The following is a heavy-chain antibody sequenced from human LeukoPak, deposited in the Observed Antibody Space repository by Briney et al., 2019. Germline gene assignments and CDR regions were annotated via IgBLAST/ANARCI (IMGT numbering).Heavy chain of an antibody. CDR1: GFTFSSYW. D-gene: IGHD5-12*01. CDR2: IKQDGSDK. Sequence: GGSLRLSCAASGFTFSSYWMSWVRQAPGRGLEWVANIKQDGSDKYCVDSVKGRFTISRDNAKNSLYPQMNSLRAEDTAVYYCARGTWMPGYWGQGTLVTVSS. J-gene: IGHJ4*02. V-gene: IGHV3-7*04. CDR3: ARGTWMPGY.